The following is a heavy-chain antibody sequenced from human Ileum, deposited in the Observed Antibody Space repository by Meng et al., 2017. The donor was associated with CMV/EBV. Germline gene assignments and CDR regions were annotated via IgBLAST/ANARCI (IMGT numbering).Heavy chain of an antibody. D-gene: IGHD3-16*01. CDR3: ARELYDADYYFDY. Sequence: ASGFSFSYYRMNWVRQAPGKGLEWVSSITRSSNYIYYADSVKGRFTISRDNAKSSLYLQLNSLRAEDTGVYYCARELYDADYYFDYWGQGTLVTVSS. V-gene: IGHV3-21*01. CDR2: ITRSSNYI. CDR1: GFSFSYYR. J-gene: IGHJ4*02.